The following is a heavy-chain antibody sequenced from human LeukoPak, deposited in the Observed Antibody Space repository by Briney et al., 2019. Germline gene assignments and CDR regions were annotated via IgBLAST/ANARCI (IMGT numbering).Heavy chain of an antibody. V-gene: IGHV3-21*01. CDR1: GFTFSSYS. J-gene: IGHJ4*02. Sequence: NPGGFLRLSCAASGFTFSSYSMNWVRQAPGKGLEWVSSTSSSSSYIYYADSVKGRFTISRDNAKNSLYLQMNSLRAEDTAVYYCARGSLLWFGELFIDYWGQGTLVIVSS. CDR2: TSSSSSYI. CDR3: ARGSLLWFGELFIDY. D-gene: IGHD3-10*01.